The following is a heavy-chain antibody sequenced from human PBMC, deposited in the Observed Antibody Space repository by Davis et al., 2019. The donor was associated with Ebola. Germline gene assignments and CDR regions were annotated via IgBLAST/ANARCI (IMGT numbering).Heavy chain of an antibody. J-gene: IGHJ3*02. CDR1: GFIVSSNY. D-gene: IGHD3-22*01. CDR2: IYSGGST. CDR3: ASEGYYDSSGFPMGAFDI. V-gene: IGHV3-53*01. Sequence: PGGSLRLSCAASGFIVSSNYMSWVRQAPGKGLEWVSVIYSGGSTYYADSVKGRFTISRDNSKNTLYLQMNSLRAEDMAVYYCASEGYYDSSGFPMGAFDIWGQGTMVTVSS.